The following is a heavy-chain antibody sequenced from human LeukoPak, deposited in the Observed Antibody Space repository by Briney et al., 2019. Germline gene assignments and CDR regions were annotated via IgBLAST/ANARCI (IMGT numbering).Heavy chain of an antibody. CDR3: ARDRWFGESYFDY. J-gene: IGHJ4*02. Sequence: GGSLRLSCATSGFSFTDYPMNWVRQAPGKGLEWISNIRTTAEGAKYAYYADSVKGRVTISRDDGKNTLYLHMNSLRDDDTAVYYCARDRWFGESYFDYWGQGTLVTVSS. CDR1: GFSFTDYP. D-gene: IGHD3-10*01. V-gene: IGHV3-48*02. CDR2: IRTTAEGAKYA.